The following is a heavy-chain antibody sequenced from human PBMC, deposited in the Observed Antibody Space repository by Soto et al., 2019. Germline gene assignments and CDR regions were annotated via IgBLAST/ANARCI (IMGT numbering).Heavy chain of an antibody. V-gene: IGHV4-39*07. CDR1: GGSFSNSFYY. J-gene: IGHJ4*02. CDR2: ISSSGGT. Sequence: SETLSLTCTVSGGSFSNSFYYWGWIRQPPGKGLEWIGSISSSGGTYDNPSLKSRVTISVDTSKNQFSLKLTSVTAADTAVYYCAKDRGYYSSSWPFYWGQGTLVTVSS. CDR3: AKDRGYYSSSWPFY. D-gene: IGHD6-13*01.